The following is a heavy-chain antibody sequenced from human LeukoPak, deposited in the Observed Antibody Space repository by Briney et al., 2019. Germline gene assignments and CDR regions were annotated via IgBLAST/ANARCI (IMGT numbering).Heavy chain of an antibody. CDR3: ARGAAGTY. CDR2: IYYSGST. CDR1: GGSISSYY. D-gene: IGHD6-13*01. V-gene: IGHV4-59*08. Sequence: SETLSLTCTVSGGSISSYYWSWIRQPPGKGLEWIGYIYYSGSTNYNPSLKSRVTISVDTSKNQFSLKLSSVTAADTAVYYCARGAAGTYWGQGTLATASS. J-gene: IGHJ4*02.